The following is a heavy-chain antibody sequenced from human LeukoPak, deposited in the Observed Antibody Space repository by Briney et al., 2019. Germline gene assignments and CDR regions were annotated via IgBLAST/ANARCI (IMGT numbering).Heavy chain of an antibody. J-gene: IGHJ4*02. CDR1: GYSISSGYY. CDR2: IYHSGST. V-gene: IGHV4-38-2*02. CDR3: ARGFGGVIVIRSYFDY. D-gene: IGHD3-16*02. Sequence: SETLSLTCTVSGYSISSGYYWGWIRQPPGKGLEWIGSIYHSGSTYYNPSLKSRVTISVDTSKNQFSLKLSSVTAADTAVYYCARGFGGVIVIRSYFDYWGQGTLVTVSS.